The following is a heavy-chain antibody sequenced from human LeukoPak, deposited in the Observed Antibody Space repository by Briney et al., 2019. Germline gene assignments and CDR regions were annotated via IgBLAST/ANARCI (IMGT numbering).Heavy chain of an antibody. Sequence: ASVKVSCKASGYTFTSYDINWVRQATGQGLEWMGWMNPNSGNTGYAQKFQGRVTMTRNTSVSTAYMELSSLRSEDTAVYYCARGRYYYGSGELWSYWGQGTLVTVSS. D-gene: IGHD3-10*01. V-gene: IGHV1-8*01. CDR3: ARGRYYYGSGELWSY. CDR2: MNPNSGNT. CDR1: GYTFTSYD. J-gene: IGHJ4*02.